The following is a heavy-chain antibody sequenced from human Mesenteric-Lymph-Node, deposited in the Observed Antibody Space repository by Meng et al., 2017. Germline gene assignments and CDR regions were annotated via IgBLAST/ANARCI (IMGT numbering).Heavy chain of an antibody. D-gene: IGHD1-26*01. Sequence: QVQLQESGSGLVRPSQTLSLPCVVSGDSITGGDYSWTWIRQPPGKGLEWIGEVYHRGDTNYNPSLKSRVDISVDKSKNQFYLKVNSVTAADTAVYYCARGKQDAWELLAYWGQGALVTVSS. CDR1: GDSITGGDYS. CDR3: ARGKQDAWELLAY. J-gene: IGHJ4*02. CDR2: VYHRGDT. V-gene: IGHV4-30-2*01.